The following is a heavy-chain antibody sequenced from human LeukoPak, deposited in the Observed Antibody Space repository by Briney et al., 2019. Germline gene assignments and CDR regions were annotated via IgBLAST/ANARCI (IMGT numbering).Heavy chain of an antibody. D-gene: IGHD1-26*01. CDR3: ARDGRATAFDY. V-gene: IGHV3-74*01. J-gene: IGHJ4*02. CDR2: INSDGSST. CDR1: GFTFSSYW. Sequence: GGSLRLSCAASGFTFSSYWMHWVRQAPGKGLMWVSRINSDGSSTSYADSVKGRFTISRDNAKNTLYLQMNSLRAEDTAVYYCARDGRATAFDYWGQGTLVTVSS.